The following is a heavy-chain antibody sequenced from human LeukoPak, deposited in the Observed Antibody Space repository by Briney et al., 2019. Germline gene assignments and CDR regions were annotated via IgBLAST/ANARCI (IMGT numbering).Heavy chain of an antibody. CDR1: GYTFTSYG. D-gene: IGHD1-1*01. Sequence: GASVKVSCKASGYTFTSYGISWVRQAPGQGLEWMGWISAYNGNTNYGQKLQGRVTMTTDTSTSTAYMELRSLRSDDTAVYYCARSPLNNWNARGLIGCDYWGQGTLVTVSS. CDR3: ARSPLNNWNARGLIGCDY. V-gene: IGHV1-18*01. J-gene: IGHJ4*02. CDR2: ISAYNGNT.